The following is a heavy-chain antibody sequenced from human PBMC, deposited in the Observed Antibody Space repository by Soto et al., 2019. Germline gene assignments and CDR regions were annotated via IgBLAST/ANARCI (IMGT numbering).Heavy chain of an antibody. V-gene: IGHV3-30*18. CDR2: ISYDGSNK. J-gene: IGHJ6*02. CDR3: AKDRGYSYGSWDYGMDV. D-gene: IGHD5-18*01. Sequence: QVQLVESGGGVVQPGRSLRLSCAASGFTFSSYGMHWVRQAPGKGLEWVAVISYDGSNKYYADSVKGRFTISRDNSKNTLYLQMNSLRAEDTAVYYCAKDRGYSYGSWDYGMDVWGQGTTVTVSS. CDR1: GFTFSSYG.